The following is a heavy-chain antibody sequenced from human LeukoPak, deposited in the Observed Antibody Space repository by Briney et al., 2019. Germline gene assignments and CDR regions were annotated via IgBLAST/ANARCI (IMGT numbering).Heavy chain of an antibody. CDR2: ISGVGGST. V-gene: IGHV3-23*01. CDR3: AKARGWYVFDY. CDR1: GFTFSSHA. D-gene: IGHD6-19*01. J-gene: IGHJ4*02. Sequence: GGSLRLSCAASGFTFSSHAMSWVRQTPGKGLDWVSGISGVGGSTYYADSVKGRFTISRDNSKNTVYLQMNSLRADDTAVYYCAKARGWYVFDYWGQGILVTVSS.